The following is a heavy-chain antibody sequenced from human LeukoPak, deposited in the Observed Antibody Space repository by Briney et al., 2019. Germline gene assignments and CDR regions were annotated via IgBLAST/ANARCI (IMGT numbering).Heavy chain of an antibody. Sequence: GGSLRLSCSASGFTFSNYAMHWVRQSPGKGPEYVSAISTTGGSTYYADSVKGRFTISRDNAKNSLYLQMNSLRAEDTAVYYCARDGSSSWYVFGYWGQGTLVTVSS. CDR1: GFTFSNYA. D-gene: IGHD6-13*01. J-gene: IGHJ4*02. CDR3: ARDGSSSWYVFGY. V-gene: IGHV3-64*04. CDR2: ISTTGGST.